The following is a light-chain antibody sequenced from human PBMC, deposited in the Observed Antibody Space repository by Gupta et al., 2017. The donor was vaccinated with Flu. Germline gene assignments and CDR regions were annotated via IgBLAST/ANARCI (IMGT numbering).Light chain of an antibody. Sequence: ERATLSCRASQSVSSSYLAWYQQKPGQAPRLLIYGASSRATGIPDRFSSSGSGTDFTLTISRLEPEDFAVYYCQQYGSSPWTFGQGTKVEIK. CDR1: QSVSSSY. CDR2: GAS. CDR3: QQYGSSPWT. J-gene: IGKJ1*01. V-gene: IGKV3-20*01.